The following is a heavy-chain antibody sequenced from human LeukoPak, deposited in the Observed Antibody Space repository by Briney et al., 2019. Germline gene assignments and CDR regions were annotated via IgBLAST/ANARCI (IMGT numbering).Heavy chain of an antibody. CDR3: ARVFHSIDH. Sequence: PGGSLRLSCAASGFTFNTYWMHWVRQAPGKGLVWVARIDNDGSDMTYADSVKGRFTISRDNAKNTLYLQMNSLRAEDTAVYYCARVFHSIDHWGQGTLVTVSS. V-gene: IGHV3-74*01. J-gene: IGHJ4*02. CDR2: IDNDGSDM. CDR1: GFTFNTYW.